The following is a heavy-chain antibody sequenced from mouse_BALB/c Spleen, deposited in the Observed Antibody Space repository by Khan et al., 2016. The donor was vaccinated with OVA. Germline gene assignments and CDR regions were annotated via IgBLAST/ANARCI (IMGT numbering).Heavy chain of an antibody. Sequence: VQLQQSGAELVKPGASVKLSCTASGFNIKDTYMHWVKQRPEQGLEWIGRIDPANGNTQYDPKFQGKATITADTSSNTVYLQLSSLTSEDTAVYYCALRVDIYDTYYGYAMDYWGQGTSVTVSS. V-gene: IGHV14-3*02. CDR1: GFNIKDTY. CDR2: IDPANGNT. D-gene: IGHD2-3*01. CDR3: ALRVDIYDTYYGYAMDY. J-gene: IGHJ4*01.